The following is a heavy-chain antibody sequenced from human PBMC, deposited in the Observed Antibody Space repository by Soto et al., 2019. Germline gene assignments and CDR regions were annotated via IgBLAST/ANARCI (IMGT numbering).Heavy chain of an antibody. V-gene: IGHV1-46*01. Sequence: QVQLVQSGAEVKKPGASVKVSCKASGYTVTSYYMHWVRQAPGQGLEWMGIINPSGGSTSYAQKFQWRVTMSRDTSTSTVYMELRSMRSEDTAVYYCARVLHNFDDYAMGGFDYWGQGTLVTVSS. D-gene: IGHD4-17*01. CDR2: INPSGGST. J-gene: IGHJ4*02. CDR3: ARVLHNFDDYAMGGFDY. CDR1: GYTVTSYY.